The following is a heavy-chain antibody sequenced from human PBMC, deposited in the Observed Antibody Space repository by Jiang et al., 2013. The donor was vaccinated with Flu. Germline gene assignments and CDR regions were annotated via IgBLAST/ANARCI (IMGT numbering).Heavy chain of an antibody. CDR2: ISSSGSTI. V-gene: IGHV3-48*03. Sequence: QLLESGGGLVQPGGSLRLSCAASGFTFSSYEMNWVRQAPGKGLEWVSYISSSGSTIYYADSVKGRFTISRDNAKNSLYLQMNSLRAEDTAVYYCARESYSGSDPNVWGQGTLVTVSS. CDR1: GFTFSSYE. J-gene: IGHJ4*02. CDR3: ARESYSGSDPNV. D-gene: IGHD1-26*01.